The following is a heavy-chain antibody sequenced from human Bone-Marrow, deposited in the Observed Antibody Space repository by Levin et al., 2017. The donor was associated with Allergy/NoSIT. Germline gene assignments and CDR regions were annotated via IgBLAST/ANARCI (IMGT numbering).Heavy chain of an antibody. V-gene: IGHV3-48*01. CDR2: ISRNSGTI. D-gene: IGHD3-16*01. CDR1: GFTFSSYN. J-gene: IGHJ4*02. Sequence: GESLKISCAASGFTFSSYNMNWVRQAPGKGLEWVSYISRNSGTIYYADSVKGRFTISRDNAKNSMYLQMNSLRAEDTAVYYCARDDYVWESDYWGQGTLVTVSS. CDR3: ARDDYVWESDY.